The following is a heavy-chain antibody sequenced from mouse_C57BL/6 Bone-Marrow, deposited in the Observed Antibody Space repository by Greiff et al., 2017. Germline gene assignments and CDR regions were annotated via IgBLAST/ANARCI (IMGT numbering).Heavy chain of an antibody. CDR2: IYPGAGDT. J-gene: IGHJ3*01. CDR1: GYAFSSYW. Sequence: VQLQESGAELVKPGASVKISCKASGYAFSSYWMNWVKQRPGKGLAWIGQIYPGAGDTNSNGKFKGKATLTADKSSSTADMQHSSRTSEDSAVYFCARSRGGFAYWGQGTLVTVSA. V-gene: IGHV1-80*01. CDR3: ARSRGGFAY.